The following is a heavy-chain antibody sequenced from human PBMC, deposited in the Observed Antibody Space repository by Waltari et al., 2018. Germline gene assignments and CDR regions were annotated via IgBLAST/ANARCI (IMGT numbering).Heavy chain of an antibody. J-gene: IGHJ4*02. Sequence: EVQLVESGGALVKPGGSLRLSCAASGFTFSSYSMNWVRQAPGKGLEWVASISSSSGDIYYADSVKGRFTISRDNAKNSLYLQMNSLRAEDTAVYYCAKGGYYDKRTVDYWGQGTLVTVSS. V-gene: IGHV3-21*01. CDR1: GFTFSSYS. CDR3: AKGGYYDKRTVDY. D-gene: IGHD3-22*01. CDR2: ISSSSGDI.